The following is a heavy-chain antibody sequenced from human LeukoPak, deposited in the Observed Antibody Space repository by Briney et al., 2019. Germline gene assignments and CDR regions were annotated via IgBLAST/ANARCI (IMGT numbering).Heavy chain of an antibody. J-gene: IGHJ4*02. CDR1: GFIFDDYA. D-gene: IGHD1-26*01. CDR3: ASRWELLWY. Sequence: GGSLRLSCAISGFIFDDYAMHWVRQAPGKGLEWVSGISWNAGIIVYADSVEGRFTISRDNAKNSLYLQMNSLRAEDTAVYYCASRWELLWYWGQGTLVTVSS. V-gene: IGHV3-9*01. CDR2: ISWNAGII.